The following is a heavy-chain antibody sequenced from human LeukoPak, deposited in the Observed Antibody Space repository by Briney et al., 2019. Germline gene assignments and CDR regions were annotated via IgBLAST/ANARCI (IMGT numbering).Heavy chain of an antibody. CDR3: ARSQFDY. CDR2: INGDGSIT. CDR1: GFAFSSYW. J-gene: IGHJ4*02. V-gene: IGHV3-74*01. Sequence: GGSLRLSCAASGFAFSSYWMLWVRQPPGKGLVWASRINGDGSITTYADSVKGRFTISRDNTKNILYLEMNSLRAEDTAIYYCARSQFDYWGQGILVTVSS.